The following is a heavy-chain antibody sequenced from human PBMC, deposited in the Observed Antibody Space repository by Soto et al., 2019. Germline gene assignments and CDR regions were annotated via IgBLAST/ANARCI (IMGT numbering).Heavy chain of an antibody. V-gene: IGHV4-59*08. CDR3: ARRYGGNLDY. CDR2: IYYSGST. J-gene: IGHJ4*02. Sequence: QVQLQESGPGLVKPSETLSLTCTVSGGSISSYYWSWIRQPPGKGLEWIGYIYYSGSTNYNPSLKSRVTISVDTSKNQFSLQLRSVTAADTAVYYCARRYGGNLDYWGQGTLVTVSS. CDR1: GGSISSYY. D-gene: IGHD2-15*01.